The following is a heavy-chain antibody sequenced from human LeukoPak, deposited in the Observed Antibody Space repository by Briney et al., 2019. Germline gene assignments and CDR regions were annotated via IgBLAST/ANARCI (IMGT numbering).Heavy chain of an antibody. Sequence: SETLSLTCTVSGGSVSSYYWSWIRQPPGKGLEWIGYIYYSGSTNYNPSLKSRVTISVDTSKNQFSLKLSSVTAADTAVYYCARATVTTWDYYYGMDVWGQGTTVTVSS. D-gene: IGHD4-17*01. CDR3: ARATVTTWDYYYGMDV. CDR1: GGSVSSYY. V-gene: IGHV4-59*08. J-gene: IGHJ6*02. CDR2: IYYSGST.